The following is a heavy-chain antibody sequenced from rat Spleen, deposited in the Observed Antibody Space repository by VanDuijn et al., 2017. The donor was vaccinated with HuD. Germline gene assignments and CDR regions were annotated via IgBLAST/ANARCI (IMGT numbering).Heavy chain of an antibody. J-gene: IGHJ3*01. CDR2: IWGGGST. CDR1: GFSLTSYG. D-gene: IGHD1-3*01. CDR3: AREGPFNPFAY. V-gene: IGHV2S8*01. Sequence: QEQLKESGPGLVQPSETLSLTCNVSGFSLTSYGVNWVRQPPGKGLEWIAAIWGGGSTYYNSALKSRLSISRDTSKSQVLLKMDSLQTEDTAMYFCAREGPFNPFAYWGQGTLVTVSS.